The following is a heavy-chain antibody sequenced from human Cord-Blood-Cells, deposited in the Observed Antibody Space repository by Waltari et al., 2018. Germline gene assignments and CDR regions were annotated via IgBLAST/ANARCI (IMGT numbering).Heavy chain of an antibody. V-gene: IGHV1-69*01. Sequence: QVQLVQSGAEVKKPGFSVKVSCKASGGTFSSYAISCVRQAPGQGLEWWRANIPIFGTANYAQKFQSRVTTTADESTSTAYMELSSLRSEDTVVDYCGSNEYDDLCSGYSLDYWGQGTLGTVSS. CDR2: NIPIFGTA. J-gene: IGHJ4*02. D-gene: IGHD3-3*01. CDR3: GSNEYDDLCSGYSLDY. CDR1: GGTFSSYA.